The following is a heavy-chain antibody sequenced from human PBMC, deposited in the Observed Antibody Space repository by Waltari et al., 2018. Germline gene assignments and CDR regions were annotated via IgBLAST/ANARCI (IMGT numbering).Heavy chain of an antibody. Sequence: QVQLVESGGGVVQPGRSLRLSCAASGFTFSSYAMHWVRQAPGKGLEWVAVISYDGSNKYYADSVKGRFTISRDNSKNTLYLQMNSLRAEDTAVYYCARDVGATEFDYWGQGTLVTVSS. CDR3: ARDVGATEFDY. CDR2: ISYDGSNK. D-gene: IGHD1-26*01. CDR1: GFTFSSYA. V-gene: IGHV3-30-3*01. J-gene: IGHJ4*02.